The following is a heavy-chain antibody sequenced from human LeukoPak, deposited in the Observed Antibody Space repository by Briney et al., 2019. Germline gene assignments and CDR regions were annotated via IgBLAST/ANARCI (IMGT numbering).Heavy chain of an antibody. D-gene: IGHD3-10*01. J-gene: IGHJ4*02. CDR2: IYSGGST. V-gene: IGHV3-53*01. CDR3: GKDRRHLLWFGVSPGH. CDR1: GFTVSSNY. Sequence: GGSLRLSCAASGFTVSSNYMSWVRQAPGKGLEGVSVIYSGGSTYYAASVKGRFTISRDNSNNTLYLQINSLRADDTAVYYCGKDRRHLLWFGVSPGHWGQGILVTVSS.